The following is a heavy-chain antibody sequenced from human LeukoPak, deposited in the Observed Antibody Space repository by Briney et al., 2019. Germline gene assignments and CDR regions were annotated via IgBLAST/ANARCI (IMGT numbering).Heavy chain of an antibody. CDR3: ARGSTIF. CDR2: ISSSSSTI. V-gene: IGHV3-48*02. CDR1: GFTFSSLA. D-gene: IGHD3-9*01. Sequence: SGGSLRLSCTASGFTFSSLAMTWVRQAPGKGLEWISYISSSSSTIYYADSVKGRFTISRDNAKNSLYLQMNSLRDEDTAVYYCARGSTIFGGQGTLVTVSS. J-gene: IGHJ4*02.